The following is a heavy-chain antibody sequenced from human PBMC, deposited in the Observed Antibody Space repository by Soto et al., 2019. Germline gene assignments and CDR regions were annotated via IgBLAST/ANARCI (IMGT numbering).Heavy chain of an antibody. V-gene: IGHV3-30*04. Sequence: QVQLVESGGGVVQPGRSLRLSCVASGFTFSSHAMNWVRQAPGKGLEWVAVISNDGENEYYADSVKGPFTISRGNSKNPLCLRMFSLRSRDTAVSYGERPGEYSSFRYWGYFHCWRQGTLVNVSS. J-gene: IGHJ4*02. CDR1: GFTFSSHA. D-gene: IGHD6-6*01. CDR3: ERPGEYSSFRYWGYFHC. CDR2: ISNDGENE.